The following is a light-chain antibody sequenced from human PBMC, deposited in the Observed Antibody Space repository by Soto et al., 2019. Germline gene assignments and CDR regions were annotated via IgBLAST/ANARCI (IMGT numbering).Light chain of an antibody. CDR3: TSYRGTTLGVL. Sequence: QSALTQPASVSGSPGHSITISCTGTSSDVGDYNYISWYQQQPGNAPKLIIYEVTNRPSGVSNRFSGSKSGNTASLTISGLQAEDEAEYFCTSYRGTTLGVLFGGVTKVTVL. V-gene: IGLV2-14*01. CDR2: EVT. CDR1: SSDVGDYNY. J-gene: IGLJ2*01.